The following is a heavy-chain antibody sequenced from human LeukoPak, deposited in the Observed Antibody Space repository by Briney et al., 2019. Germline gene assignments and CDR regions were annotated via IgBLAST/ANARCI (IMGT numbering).Heavy chain of an antibody. D-gene: IGHD2-15*01. V-gene: IGHV3-30*02. CDR2: IRYDGSNK. CDR3: VPLKGDIAVVVY. CDR1: GFTFSSYG. Sequence: GGSLRLSCAASGFTFSSYGMHWVRQAPGKGLEWVSFIRYDGSNKYYADSVKGRFTISRDNSKNTLYLQMNSLRVEDTAVYYCVPLKGDIAVVVYWGQGTLVTVSS. J-gene: IGHJ4*02.